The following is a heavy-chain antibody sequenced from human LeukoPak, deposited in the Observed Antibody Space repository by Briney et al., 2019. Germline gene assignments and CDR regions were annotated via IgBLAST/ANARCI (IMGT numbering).Heavy chain of an antibody. D-gene: IGHD4-17*01. CDR3: ARAHDYENWFDP. V-gene: IGHV4-34*01. J-gene: IGHJ5*02. Sequence: ASETLSLTCAVYGGSFSGYYWSWIRQPPGKGLEWVGEINHSGSTNYNPSLKSRVTISVDTSKNQFSLKLSSVTAEDTAVYYCARAHDYENWFDPWGQGTLVTVSS. CDR1: GGSFSGYY. CDR2: INHSGST.